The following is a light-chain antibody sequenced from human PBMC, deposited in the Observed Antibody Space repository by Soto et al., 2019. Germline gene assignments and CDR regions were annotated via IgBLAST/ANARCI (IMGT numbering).Light chain of an antibody. V-gene: IGKV3-20*01. Sequence: EIVLTQSPGTLSLSPGERATLSCRASQSVSSSYLAWYQQKPGQAPRLLIYGASSRATGIPDRFSGSGSGTDFTLTIRRLEPEDVALYCSQQYGSSPYTFGQGTKLEIK. J-gene: IGKJ2*01. CDR2: GAS. CDR1: QSVSSSY. CDR3: QQYGSSPYT.